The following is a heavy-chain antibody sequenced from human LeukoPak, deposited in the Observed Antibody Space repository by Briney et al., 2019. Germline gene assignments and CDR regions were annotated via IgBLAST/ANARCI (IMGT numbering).Heavy chain of an antibody. V-gene: IGHV3-23*01. CDR3: AKDFGYSYAYTDY. Sequence: AGGSLRLSCAASGFTFTYYGMSWVRQAPGKGLEWVSAITGSGTSTYYADSVKGRFTISRDNSRNTLYLQMNSLRAEDTAVYYCAKDFGYSYAYTDYWGQGTLVTVSS. D-gene: IGHD5-18*01. CDR2: ITGSGTST. J-gene: IGHJ4*02. CDR1: GFTFTYYG.